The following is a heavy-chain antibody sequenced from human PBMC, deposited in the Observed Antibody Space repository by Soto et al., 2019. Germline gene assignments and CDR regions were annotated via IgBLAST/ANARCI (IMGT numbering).Heavy chain of an antibody. CDR2: ISWDGSST. D-gene: IGHD6-13*01. Sequence: GSLRLSCAASGFTFDDYAMHWVRQAPGKGLEWVSLISWDGSSTYYADSVKGRFTISRDNSKNSLYLQMNSLRAEDTALYYCAKAAIAAAVTTNWFDPWGQGTLVTVSS. CDR3: AKAAIAAAVTTNWFDP. J-gene: IGHJ5*02. V-gene: IGHV3-43D*04. CDR1: GFTFDDYA.